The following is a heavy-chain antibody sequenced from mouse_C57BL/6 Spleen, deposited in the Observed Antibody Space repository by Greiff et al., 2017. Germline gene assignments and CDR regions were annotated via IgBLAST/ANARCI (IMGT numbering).Heavy chain of an antibody. V-gene: IGHV1-80*01. CDR2: FYPGDGDT. Sequence: VQLQQSGAELVKPGASVKISCKASGYAFSSSWMNWVKQRPGTGLGWIGQFYPGDGDTTSNGKFKGKATLTADKSSSTGYMQLSSLTSEDSAVYFCARSTGTDAMDDWGKGTSVTVSS. CDR1: GYAFSSSW. D-gene: IGHD4-1*02. J-gene: IGHJ4*01. CDR3: ARSTGTDAMDD.